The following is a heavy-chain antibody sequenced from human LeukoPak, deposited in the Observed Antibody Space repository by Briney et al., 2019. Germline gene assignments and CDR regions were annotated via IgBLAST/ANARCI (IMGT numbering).Heavy chain of an antibody. V-gene: IGHV1-18*01. D-gene: IGHD3-10*01. CDR3: AREGYFGSGIDYFYGMDV. J-gene: IGHJ6*02. CDR2: ISAYNGDT. Sequence: ASVKVSCMASGFTFSIYGFTWVRQAPGQGLEWMGWISAYNGDTKYPQNLQGRVTMTADTSTSTAYMELKGLRSDDTAVYFCAREGYFGSGIDYFYGMDVWGQVTKVTVSS. CDR1: GFTFSIYG.